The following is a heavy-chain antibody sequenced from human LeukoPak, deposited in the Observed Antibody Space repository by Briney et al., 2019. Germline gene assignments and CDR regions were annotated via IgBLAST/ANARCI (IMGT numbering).Heavy chain of an antibody. J-gene: IGHJ4*02. Sequence: ASVKVSCKASGYTFTSYGISWVRQAPGQGLEWMGWINPNSGGTNYAQKFQGRVTMTRDTSISTAYMELSRLRSDDTAVYYCARDHSDILTVGYWGQGTLVTVSS. CDR1: GYTFTSYG. V-gene: IGHV1-2*02. CDR3: ARDHSDILTVGY. D-gene: IGHD3-9*01. CDR2: INPNSGGT.